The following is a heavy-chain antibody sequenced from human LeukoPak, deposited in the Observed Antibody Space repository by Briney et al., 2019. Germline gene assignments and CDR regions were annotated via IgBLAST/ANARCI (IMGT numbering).Heavy chain of an antibody. D-gene: IGHD4-17*01. CDR1: GGSISTYY. J-gene: IGHJ4*02. CDR3: SWESSNAYGPYFDY. Sequence: SETLSLTCTVSGGSISTYYWSWIRQPPGKGLEWIGYIYYTGSTNYSPSLQSRVTISVDTSQNQFSLKLRSVTAADTAVYFCSWESSNAYGPYFDYWGQGTLVTVSS. CDR2: IYYTGST. V-gene: IGHV4-59*01.